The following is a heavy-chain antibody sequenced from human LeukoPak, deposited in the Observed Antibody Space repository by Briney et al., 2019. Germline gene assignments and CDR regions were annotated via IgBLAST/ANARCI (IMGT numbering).Heavy chain of an antibody. CDR2: INPDNSNT. V-gene: IGHV1-2*02. CDR1: GYTFTGYY. Sequence: ASVKVSCKASGYTFTGYYMHWVRQAPGQGLEWMGWINPDNSNTNYAQKFRGRVTMTRDTSISTAYMELSRLRSDDTAVYYCARVYYDSSGYFPPYYYYYGMDVWGQGTTVTVSS. J-gene: IGHJ6*02. D-gene: IGHD3-22*01. CDR3: ARVYYDSSGYFPPYYYYYGMDV.